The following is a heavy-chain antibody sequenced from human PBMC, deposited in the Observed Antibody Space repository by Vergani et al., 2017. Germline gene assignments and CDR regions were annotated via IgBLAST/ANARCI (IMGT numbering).Heavy chain of an antibody. CDR3: ARPFGYCGGSCCYPYAY. V-gene: IGHV1-69*05. CDR1: GGTFSSYA. D-gene: IGHD2-15*01. Sequence: QVQLVQSGAEVKKPGSSVKVSCKASGGTFSSYAISWVRQAPGQGLEWMGGIIPIFGTANYAQKFQGRVTITTEESTSTAYLELSSLRSEDTAVYYCARPFGYCGGSCCYPYAYWGQGTLVTVSS. CDR2: IIPIFGTA. J-gene: IGHJ4*02.